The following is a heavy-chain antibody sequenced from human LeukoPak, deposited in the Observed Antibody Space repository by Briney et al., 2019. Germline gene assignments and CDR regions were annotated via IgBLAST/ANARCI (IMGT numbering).Heavy chain of an antibody. D-gene: IGHD6-19*01. CDR1: GGTFSSYA. J-gene: IGHJ4*02. CDR2: IIPIFGTA. CDR3: ASWYSSGWYSFDY. V-gene: IGHV1-69*05. Sequence: SVKVSCKASGGTFSSYAISWVRQAPGQGLEWMGGIIPIFGTANYAQKFQGRVTITTDESTSTAYMELSSLRSEDTAVYYCASWYSSGWYSFDYWGQGTLVTVSS.